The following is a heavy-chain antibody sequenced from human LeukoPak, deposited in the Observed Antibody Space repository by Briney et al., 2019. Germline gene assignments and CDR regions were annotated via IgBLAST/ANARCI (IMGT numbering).Heavy chain of an antibody. CDR3: ARDLVSYYDSSGYCPFDP. Sequence: ASVKVSCKASGYTFTSYDINWVRQATGQGLEWMGWMNPNSGNTNYAQKLQGRVTMTTDTSTSTAYMELRSLRSDDTAVYYCARDLVSYYDSSGYCPFDPWGQGTLVTVSS. V-gene: IGHV1-18*01. CDR2: MNPNSGNT. CDR1: GYTFTSYD. J-gene: IGHJ5*02. D-gene: IGHD3-22*01.